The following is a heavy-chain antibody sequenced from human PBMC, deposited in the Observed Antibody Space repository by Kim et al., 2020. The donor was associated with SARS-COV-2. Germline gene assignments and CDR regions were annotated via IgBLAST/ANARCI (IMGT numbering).Heavy chain of an antibody. CDR1: GYSFTSYW. CDR2: IYPGDSDT. J-gene: IGHJ5*02. CDR3: ARIVVVTAKGNWFDP. D-gene: IGHD2-21*02. V-gene: IGHV5-51*01. Sequence: GESLKISCKGSGYSFTSYWIGWVRQMPGKGLEWMGIIYPGDSDTRYSPSFQGQVTISADKSISTAYLQWSSLKASDTAMYYCARIVVVTAKGNWFDPWGQGTLVTVSS.